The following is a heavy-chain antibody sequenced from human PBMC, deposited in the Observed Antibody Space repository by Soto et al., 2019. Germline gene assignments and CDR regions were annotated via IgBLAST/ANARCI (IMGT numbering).Heavy chain of an antibody. CDR2: ISSSSSYI. CDR3: ARFLEWSFYYFDY. Sequence: GGSLRLSCAASGFTFSSYSVNWVRQAPGKGLEWVSSISSSSSYIYYADSVKGRFTISRDNAKNSLYLQMNSLRAEDTAVYYCARFLEWSFYYFDYWGQGTLVTVSS. D-gene: IGHD3-3*01. V-gene: IGHV3-21*01. CDR1: GFTFSSYS. J-gene: IGHJ4*02.